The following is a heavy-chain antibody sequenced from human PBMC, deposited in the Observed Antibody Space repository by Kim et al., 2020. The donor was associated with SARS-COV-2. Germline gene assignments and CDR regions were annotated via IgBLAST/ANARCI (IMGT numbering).Heavy chain of an antibody. D-gene: IGHD5-18*01. J-gene: IGHJ4*02. Sequence: ADSVQVHFTTCRDNAKHTLYLKMNRLSAEDTAVYYCARGSFYSYGPSDYWGQGTLVTVSS. CDR3: ARGSFYSYGPSDY. V-gene: IGHV3-74*01.